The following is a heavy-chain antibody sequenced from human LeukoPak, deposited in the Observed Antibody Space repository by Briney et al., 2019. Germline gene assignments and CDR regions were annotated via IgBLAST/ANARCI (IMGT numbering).Heavy chain of an antibody. Sequence: SVKVSCKASGSTFSSYAISWVRQAPGQGLEWMGGIIPIFGTASYAQKFQGRVTITADESTSTAYMELSSLRSEDTAVYYCARGPPHRGYCTNGVCYPPDYWGQGTLVTVSS. CDR1: GSTFSSYA. D-gene: IGHD2-8*01. V-gene: IGHV1-69*13. J-gene: IGHJ4*02. CDR3: ARGPPHRGYCTNGVCYPPDY. CDR2: IIPIFGTA.